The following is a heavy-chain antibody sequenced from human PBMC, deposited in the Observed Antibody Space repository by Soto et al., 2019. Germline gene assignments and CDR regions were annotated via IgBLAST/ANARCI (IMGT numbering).Heavy chain of an antibody. D-gene: IGHD3-22*01. CDR1: GNSFTTDY. V-gene: IGHV1-18*01. Sequence: GASVKGSCKASGNSFTTDYMHWVRQAPGQRLEWMGWINAGNGNTNYAQKLQGRVTLTTDTSTSTVYMELRSLRSDDTAVYYCARENHSGYFDYWGQGTLVTVSS. CDR3: ARENHSGYFDY. J-gene: IGHJ4*02. CDR2: INAGNGNT.